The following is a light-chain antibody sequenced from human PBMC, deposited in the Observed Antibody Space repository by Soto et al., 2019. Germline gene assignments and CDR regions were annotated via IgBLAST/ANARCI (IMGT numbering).Light chain of an antibody. CDR2: AAS. CDR3: HQANSFPIA. V-gene: IGKV1D-12*01. CDR1: QGISRW. J-gene: IGKJ4*01. Sequence: DIQITQSPSSVSASVGDRVTITCRASQGISRWLAWYQQKTGKAPKLLIYAASSLQSGVPSRFSGSGSGTDFTLPISSLQPEDFATYYCHQANSFPIAFGGGTKVEIK.